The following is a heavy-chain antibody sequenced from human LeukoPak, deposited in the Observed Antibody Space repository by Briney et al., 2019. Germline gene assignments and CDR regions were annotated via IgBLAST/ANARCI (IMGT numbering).Heavy chain of an antibody. D-gene: IGHD3-22*01. Sequence: GGSLRLSCAVSGFTFTSYAMNWVRQPPGKGLDWVSAISGSGDSTYYADSVKGRFTISRDNSKNTLYLQMNSLRAEDTAVYYCARWHTSGNNYYYDYWGQGTLVTVSS. CDR3: ARWHTSGNNYYYDY. V-gene: IGHV3-23*01. J-gene: IGHJ4*02. CDR1: GFTFTSYA. CDR2: ISGSGDST.